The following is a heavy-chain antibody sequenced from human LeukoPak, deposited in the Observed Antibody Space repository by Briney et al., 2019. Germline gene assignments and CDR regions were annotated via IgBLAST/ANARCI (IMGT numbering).Heavy chain of an antibody. CDR1: GYTFTSSG. CDR2: VSAYNGNT. D-gene: IGHD5-24*01. J-gene: IGHJ4*02. Sequence: GSVKVSCKASGYTFTSSGINWVRQAPGQGLEWMGWVSAYNGNTNYAQSLQGRVTMTTDTSTSTAYMEPRSLRSDDTAVYYCARGPQEMAIIFPDFDYWGQGTLVTVSS. V-gene: IGHV1-18*01. CDR3: ARGPQEMAIIFPDFDY.